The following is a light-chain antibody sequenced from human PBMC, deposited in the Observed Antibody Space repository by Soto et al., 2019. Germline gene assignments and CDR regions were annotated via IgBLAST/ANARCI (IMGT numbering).Light chain of an antibody. V-gene: IGKV4-1*01. CDR3: QQFYSSPVT. J-gene: IGKJ5*01. CDR2: WAS. Sequence: DIVMTQSPDSLAVTLGESATINCKSSQSVFFSSNNKNCLSWYQQKPGQPPKLLIFWASTRGSGVPDRFSGSGSGTDFTLTISSLQAEDVAIHYCQQFYSSPVTFGQGTRLEIK. CDR1: QSVFFSSNNKNC.